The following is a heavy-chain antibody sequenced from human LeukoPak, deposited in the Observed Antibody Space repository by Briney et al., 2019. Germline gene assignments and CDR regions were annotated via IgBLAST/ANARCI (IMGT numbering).Heavy chain of an antibody. Sequence: SETLSLTCTVSGGSISSYYWSWIRQPPGKGLEWIGYIYYSGSTNYNPSLKSRVTISVDTSKNQFSLKLSSVTAADTAVYYCARGLKAAAGTWWGGYYFDYWGQGTLVTVSS. J-gene: IGHJ4*02. CDR3: ARGLKAAAGTWWGGYYFDY. CDR2: IYYSGST. CDR1: GGSISSYY. D-gene: IGHD6-13*01. V-gene: IGHV4-59*01.